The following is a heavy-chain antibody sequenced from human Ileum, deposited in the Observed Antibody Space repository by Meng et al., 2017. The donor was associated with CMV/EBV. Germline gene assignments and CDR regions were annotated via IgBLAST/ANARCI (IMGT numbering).Heavy chain of an antibody. J-gene: IGHJ4*02. CDR3: ARGVRYCSSTSCFHDY. Sequence: SGGSISGYCFSFFPPPPRHYLSFLSSISSPLLPPSPPSLPPLFPLSLDTSKNQFSLKLSSVTAADTAVYYCARGVRYCSSTSCFHDYWGQGTLVTVSS. CDR1: GGSISGYC. CDR2: ISSPLLP. V-gene: IGHV4-59*01. D-gene: IGHD2-2*01.